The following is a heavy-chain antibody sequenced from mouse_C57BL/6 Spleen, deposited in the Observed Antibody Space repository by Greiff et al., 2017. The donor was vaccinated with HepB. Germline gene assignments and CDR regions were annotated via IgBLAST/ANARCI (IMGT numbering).Heavy chain of an antibody. D-gene: IGHD1-1*02. CDR1: GYTFTSYW. CDR2: IYPSDSET. Sequence: VQLQQPGAELVRPGSSVKLSCKASGYTFTSYWMDWVKQRPGQGLEWIGNIYPSDSETHYNQKFKDKATLTVDKSSSTAYMQLSSLTSEDSAVYYCARVGDYYAMDYWGQGTSVTVSS. J-gene: IGHJ4*01. V-gene: IGHV1-61*01. CDR3: ARVGDYYAMDY.